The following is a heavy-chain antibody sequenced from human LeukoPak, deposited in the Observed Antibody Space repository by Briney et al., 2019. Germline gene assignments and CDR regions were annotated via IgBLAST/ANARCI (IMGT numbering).Heavy chain of an antibody. CDR3: NYGDYGVSLTAY. J-gene: IGHJ4*02. CDR1: GFTFSSYA. D-gene: IGHD4-17*01. Sequence: GGSLRLSCAASGFTFSSYAMSWVRQAPGKGLEWVSAISGSGGSTYYADSVKGRFTISRDNSKNTLYLQMNSLRAEDTAVYYCNYGDYGVSLTAYWGQGTLVTVSS. CDR2: ISGSGGST. V-gene: IGHV3-23*01.